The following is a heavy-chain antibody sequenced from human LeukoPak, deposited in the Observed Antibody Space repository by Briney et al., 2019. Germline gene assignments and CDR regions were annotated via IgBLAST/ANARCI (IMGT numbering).Heavy chain of an antibody. V-gene: IGHV3-48*01. Sequence: GSLRLSCAASRFTFNSYGMNWVRQAPGKGLEWVSYISSSSSTIYYADSVKGRFTISRDNAKKSLYLQMNSLRADDTAVYYCARQLTAYDGGYWGQGTLVTVSS. D-gene: IGHD1-14*01. J-gene: IGHJ4*02. CDR3: ARQLTAYDGGY. CDR1: RFTFNSYG. CDR2: ISSSSSTI.